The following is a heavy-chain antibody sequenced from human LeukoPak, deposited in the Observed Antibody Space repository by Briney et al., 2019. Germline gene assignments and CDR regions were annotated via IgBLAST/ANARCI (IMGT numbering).Heavy chain of an antibody. Sequence: PGRSLRLSCAASGFTFSSYAMHWVRQAPGKGLEWVAVISYDGSNKYYADSVKGRFTISRDNSKNTLYLRMNSLRAEDTAVYYCASSLSDWLVDYWGQGTLVTVSS. CDR3: ASSLSDWLVDY. CDR2: ISYDGSNK. J-gene: IGHJ4*02. CDR1: GFTFSSYA. D-gene: IGHD3-9*01. V-gene: IGHV3-30-3*01.